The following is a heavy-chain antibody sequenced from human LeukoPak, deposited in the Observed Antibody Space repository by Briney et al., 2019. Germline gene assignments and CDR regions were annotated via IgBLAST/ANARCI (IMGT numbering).Heavy chain of an antibody. CDR2: FDPEDGET. D-gene: IGHD6-6*01. Sequence: ASVKVSCKVSGYTLTELSMHWVRQAPGKGLEWMGGFDPEDGETIYAQKFQGRVTITTDESTSTAYMELSSLRSEDTAVYYCARDMGRSIAAHVAFDIWGQGTMVTVSS. CDR3: ARDMGRSIAAHVAFDI. V-gene: IGHV1-24*01. J-gene: IGHJ3*02. CDR1: GYTLTELS.